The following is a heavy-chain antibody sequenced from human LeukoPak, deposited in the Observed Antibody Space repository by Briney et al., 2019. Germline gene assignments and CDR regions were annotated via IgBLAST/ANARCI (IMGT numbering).Heavy chain of an antibody. J-gene: IGHJ5*02. CDR1: GGSISSYY. CDR3: ARDGTSITIFGVVYTLWFDP. CDR2: IYTGGST. V-gene: IGHV4-4*07. D-gene: IGHD3-3*01. Sequence: SETLSLTCTVSGGSISSYYWSWIRQPAGKGLEWIGRIYTGGSTNYNPSLKSRVTMSVDTSKNQFSLKLSSVTAADTAVYYCARDGTSITIFGVVYTLWFDPWGQGTLVTVSS.